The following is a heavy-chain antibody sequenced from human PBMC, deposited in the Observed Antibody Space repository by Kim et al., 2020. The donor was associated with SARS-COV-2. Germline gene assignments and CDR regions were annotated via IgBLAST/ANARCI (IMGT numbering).Heavy chain of an antibody. Sequence: SETLSLTCTVSGGSISSGGYYWSWIRQHPGKGLEWIGYIYYSGSTYYNPSLKSRVTISVDTSKNQFSLKLSSVTAADTAVYYCARDSGYYYGSGYPFYFDYWGQGTLVTVSS. CDR1: GGSISSGGYY. D-gene: IGHD3-10*01. CDR3: ARDSGYYYGSGYPFYFDY. J-gene: IGHJ4*02. CDR2: IYYSGST. V-gene: IGHV4-31*03.